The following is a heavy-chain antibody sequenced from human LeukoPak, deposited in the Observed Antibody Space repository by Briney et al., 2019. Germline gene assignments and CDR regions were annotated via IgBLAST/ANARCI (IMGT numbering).Heavy chain of an antibody. V-gene: IGHV5-51*01. J-gene: IGHJ4*02. CDR2: IHPGDSDT. CDR3: ARHQDSSGYNDY. D-gene: IGHD3-22*01. Sequence: GASLKISCTGSGYSFTSYWIGWVRPLPGKGLEWRGIIHPGDSDTRYSPSFHGQVTTSADKSISTAYLQWSSLKASDTAMYYCARHQDSSGYNDYWGQGTLVTVSS. CDR1: GYSFTSYW.